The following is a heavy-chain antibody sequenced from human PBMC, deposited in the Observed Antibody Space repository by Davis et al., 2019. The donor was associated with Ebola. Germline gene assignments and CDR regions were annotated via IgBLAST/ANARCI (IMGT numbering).Heavy chain of an antibody. Sequence: ASVKVSCKASGYTFTSYGITWVRQAPGQGLEWMGWINAGNGNTKYSQKFQGRVTITRDTSASTAYMELSSLRSEDTAVYYCARDPAGGIAAALFDYWGQGTLVTVSS. J-gene: IGHJ4*02. CDR3: ARDPAGGIAAALFDY. CDR2: INAGNGNT. CDR1: GYTFTSYG. D-gene: IGHD6-13*01. V-gene: IGHV1-3*01.